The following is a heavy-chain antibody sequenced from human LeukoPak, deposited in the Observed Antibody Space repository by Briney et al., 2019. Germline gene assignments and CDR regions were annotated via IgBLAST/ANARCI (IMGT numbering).Heavy chain of an antibody. J-gene: IGHJ2*01. CDR3: ARRVVNNRNWYFDL. CDR2: IYPGDSDT. CDR1: GDSFTSYW. V-gene: IGHV5-51*01. Sequence: GESLKISCKGSGDSFTSYWIGWVRQMPGKGLEWMGVIYPGDSDTRYSPSFQGQVTISADKSINTAYLQWSSLKASDTAMYYCARRVVNNRNWYFDLWGRGTLVTVSS. D-gene: IGHD4-23*01.